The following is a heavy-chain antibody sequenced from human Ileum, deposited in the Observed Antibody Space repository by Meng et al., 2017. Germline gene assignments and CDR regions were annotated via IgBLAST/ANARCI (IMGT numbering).Heavy chain of an antibody. V-gene: IGHV4-4*02. CDR1: GRSISSSDW. CDR2: MNLGGSP. Sequence: QVRVQASGPGLVGPSGTRSLTSAVSGRSISSSDWWSWVRQPPGKGLEWIAEMNLGGSPNYNPSLKSRVTMSVDKSNDHLSLQLTSVTAADTAVYYCAHIFDSWGQGTLVTVSS. CDR3: AHIFDS. J-gene: IGHJ4*02.